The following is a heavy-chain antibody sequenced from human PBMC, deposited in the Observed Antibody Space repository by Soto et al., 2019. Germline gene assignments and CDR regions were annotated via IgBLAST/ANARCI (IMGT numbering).Heavy chain of an antibody. J-gene: IGHJ6*02. Sequence: SVKVSCKASVCTFTRYYMHWVRQAPGQGREWMGWINPNSGGTNYAQKFQGRVTMTRDTSISTAYMELSRLRSDDTAVYYCAREMLAGIVVVRDASYYYYGMDVWGQGTTVTVSS. V-gene: IGHV1-2*02. CDR1: VCTFTRYY. CDR2: INPNSGGT. D-gene: IGHD2-2*01. CDR3: AREMLAGIVVVRDASYYYYGMDV.